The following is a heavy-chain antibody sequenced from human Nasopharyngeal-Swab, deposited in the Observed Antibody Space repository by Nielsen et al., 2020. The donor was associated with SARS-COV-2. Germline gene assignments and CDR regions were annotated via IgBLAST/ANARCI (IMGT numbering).Heavy chain of an antibody. J-gene: IGHJ4*02. D-gene: IGHD3-16*02. CDR2: VYYSGST. CDR1: GGSISSYY. CDR3: ARDPSYYDYIWGSYRYGPYYFDY. Sequence: SETLSLTCTVSGGSISSYYWSWIRQPPGKGLEWIGYVYYSGSTNYNPSLKSRDTISVDTSKNQFSLKLSSVTAADTAVYYCARDPSYYDYIWGSYRYGPYYFDYWGQGTLVTVSS. V-gene: IGHV4-59*12.